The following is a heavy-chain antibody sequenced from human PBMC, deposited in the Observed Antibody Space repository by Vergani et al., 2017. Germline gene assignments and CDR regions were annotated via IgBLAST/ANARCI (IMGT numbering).Heavy chain of an antibody. CDR1: GFTFSSYD. CDR3: ARRYSSSPAFDY. D-gene: IGHD6-6*01. J-gene: IGHJ4*02. CDR2: IGTAGDT. Sequence: EVQLVESGGGLVQPGGSLRLSCAASGFTFSSYDMHWVRQATGKGLEWVSAIGTAGDTYYPGSVKGRFTISRENAKNSLYLQMNSLRAEDTAVYYCARRYSSSPAFDYWGQGTLVTVSS. V-gene: IGHV3-13*01.